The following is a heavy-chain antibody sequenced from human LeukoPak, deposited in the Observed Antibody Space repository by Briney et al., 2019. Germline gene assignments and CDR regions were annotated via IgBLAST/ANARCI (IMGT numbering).Heavy chain of an antibody. D-gene: IGHD6-6*01. CDR2: IYYSGST. CDR1: GGSISSYY. V-gene: IGHV4-59*01. Sequence: SETLSLTCTVSGGSISSYYWSWIRQPPGKGLEWIGYIYYSGSTNYNPSLKSRVTISVDTSKNQFSLKLSSVTAADTAVYYCARGEYSSSYYYYMDVWGKGTTVTVSS. J-gene: IGHJ6*03. CDR3: ARGEYSSSYYYYMDV.